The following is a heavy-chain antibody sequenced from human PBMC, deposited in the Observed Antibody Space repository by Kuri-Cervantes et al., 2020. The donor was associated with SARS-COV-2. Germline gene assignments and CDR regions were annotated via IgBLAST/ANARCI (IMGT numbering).Heavy chain of an antibody. J-gene: IGHJ4*02. V-gene: IGHV3-30*14. D-gene: IGHD3-9*01. CDR3: ARKAMTGSD. CDR2: ISYDGSNK. CDR1: GFTFSSYA. Sequence: GGSLRLSCAASGFTFSSYAMHWVRQAPGKGLEWVAVISYDGSNKYYADSVKGRFTISRDNSKNTLYLQMNSLRAEDTAVYYCARKAMTGSDWGQGTLVTVSS.